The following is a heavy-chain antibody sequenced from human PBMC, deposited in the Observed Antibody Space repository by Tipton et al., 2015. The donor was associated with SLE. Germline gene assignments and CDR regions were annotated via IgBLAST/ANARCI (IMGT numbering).Heavy chain of an antibody. J-gene: IGHJ4*02. CDR3: ARHPPSRATFFYF. CDR1: GFSFSQYS. V-gene: IGHV3-48*01. Sequence: SLRLSCAASGFSFSQYSMSWVRQAPGKGLEWLSYISSSGSAIYYADSVKGRFTISRDKAENSLYLQMSSLRAEDTALYYCARHPPSRATFFYFWGQGVLVPVSS. CDR2: ISSSGSAI. D-gene: IGHD3-16*01.